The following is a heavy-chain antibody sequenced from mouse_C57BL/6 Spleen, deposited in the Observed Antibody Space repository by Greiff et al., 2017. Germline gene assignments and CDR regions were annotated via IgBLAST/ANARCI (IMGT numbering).Heavy chain of an antibody. CDR2: ISSGSSTI. J-gene: IGHJ3*01. V-gene: IGHV5-17*01. Sequence: EVKVVESGGGLVKPGGSLKLSCAASGFTFSDYGMHWVRQAPEKGLEWVAYISSGSSTIYYADTVKGRFTISRDNAKSTLFLQMTRLRSADTAMYYCARDESPAWFAVWGPGTLVTVSA. CDR3: ARDESPAWFAV. CDR1: GFTFSDYG.